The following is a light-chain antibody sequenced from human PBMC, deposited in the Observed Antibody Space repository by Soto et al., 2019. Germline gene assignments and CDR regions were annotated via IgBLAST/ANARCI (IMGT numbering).Light chain of an antibody. CDR2: GSS. CDR1: QSVSSN. CDR3: QHYNNWPPRDT. J-gene: IGKJ4*01. Sequence: EIVMTQSPATLSVFPGERATLSCRASQSVSSNLAWYQQKPGQPPRLLIYGSSTRATGIPARFSGSGSGTEFTLTISSLQSEDFAVYYCQHYNNWPPRDTFGGGTKVEIK. V-gene: IGKV3-15*01.